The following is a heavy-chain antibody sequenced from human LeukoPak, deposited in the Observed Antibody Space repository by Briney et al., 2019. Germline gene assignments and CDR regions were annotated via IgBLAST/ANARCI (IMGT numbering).Heavy chain of an antibody. Sequence: GASVKVSCKASGYTFTSYDINWVRQATGQGLEWMGWMNPNNGNTGYAQKLQGRVTMTRNTSISTAYMELSSLRSEDTAVYYCARDLSYYDSSGYLYHGMDVWGQGTTVTVSS. CDR3: ARDLSYYDSSGYLYHGMDV. D-gene: IGHD3-22*01. J-gene: IGHJ6*02. CDR1: GYTFTSYD. V-gene: IGHV1-8*01. CDR2: MNPNNGNT.